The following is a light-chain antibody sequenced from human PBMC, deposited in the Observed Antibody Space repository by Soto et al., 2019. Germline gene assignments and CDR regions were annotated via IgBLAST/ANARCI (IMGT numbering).Light chain of an antibody. CDR3: QQHGISHIT. Sequence: LTQSPGTLSLSPGGSATLTCRASQNINNNYLAWYQHKPGQAPRLLMYDASLRATDVPDRFSGSGSGTDFTLTITRLEPDDSAVYYCQQHGISHITFGQGTKVDIK. V-gene: IGKV3-20*01. J-gene: IGKJ1*01. CDR2: DAS. CDR1: QNINNNY.